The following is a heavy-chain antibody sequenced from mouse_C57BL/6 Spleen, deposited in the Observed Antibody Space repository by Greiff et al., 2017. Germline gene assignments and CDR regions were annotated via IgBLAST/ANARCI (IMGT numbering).Heavy chain of an antibody. J-gene: IGHJ3*01. CDR3: ARGDYYGSYGFAY. CDR1: GYTFTSYW. Sequence: VQLQQPGTELVKPGASVKLSCKASGYTFTSYWMHWVKQRPGQGLEWIGNINPSNGGTNYNEKFKSKATLAVDKSSSNAYMQLSSLTSEDSAVYYCARGDYYGSYGFAYWGQGTLVTVSA. V-gene: IGHV1-53*01. D-gene: IGHD1-1*01. CDR2: INPSNGGT.